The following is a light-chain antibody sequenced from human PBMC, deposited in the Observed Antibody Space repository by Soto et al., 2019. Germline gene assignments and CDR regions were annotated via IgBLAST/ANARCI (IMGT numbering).Light chain of an antibody. CDR3: CSYAGSSTSV. V-gene: IGLV2-23*01. CDR1: SSDVGSYNL. CDR2: EGS. J-gene: IGLJ1*01. Sequence: QSVLTQPASVSGSPGQSITISCTGTSSDVGSYNLVSWYQQHPGKAPKLMIYEGSKRPSGVSNRFSGSKSGNTASLTIPGLQAEDEADYYCCSYAGSSTSVFGTGTKAPS.